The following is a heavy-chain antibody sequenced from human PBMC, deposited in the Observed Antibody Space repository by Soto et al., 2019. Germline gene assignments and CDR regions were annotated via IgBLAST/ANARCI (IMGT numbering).Heavy chain of an antibody. J-gene: IGHJ4*02. V-gene: IGHV3-11*06. D-gene: IGHD6-25*01. CDR2: ISSSSSYT. Sequence: GGSLRLFCAASGFTFSDYYMSWIRQAPGKGLEWVSYISSSSSYTNYADSVKGRFTISRGNAKNSLYLQMNSLRAEDTAVYYCASRLSFDYWGQGTLVTVSS. CDR1: GFTFSDYY. CDR3: ASRLSFDY.